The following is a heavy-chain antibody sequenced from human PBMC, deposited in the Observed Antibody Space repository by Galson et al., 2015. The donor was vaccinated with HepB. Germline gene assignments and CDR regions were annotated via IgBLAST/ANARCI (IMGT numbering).Heavy chain of an antibody. CDR3: AHRTKYSNTWWSGHYFDS. D-gene: IGHD4-11*01. J-gene: IGHJ4*02. CDR2: LHWDDDK. Sequence: PALVKPTQTLTLTCSLSGVSLSTSGEAVAWLRQPPGKALEFLALLHWDDDKDFSSSLKRRLSISTDTSKRQVVLTLTSVGSVDTGTYYCAHRTKYSNTWWSGHYFDSWGEGIPVTVSS. CDR1: GVSLSTSGEA. V-gene: IGHV2-5*02.